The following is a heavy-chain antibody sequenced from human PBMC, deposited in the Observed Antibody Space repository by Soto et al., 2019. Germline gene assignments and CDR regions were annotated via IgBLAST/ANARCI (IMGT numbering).Heavy chain of an antibody. D-gene: IGHD3-9*01. V-gene: IGHV3-53*04. CDR1: GFTVSDKY. J-gene: IGHJ4*02. CDR2: LYRGGST. Sequence: PGGSLRLSCAASGFTVSDKYMGWVRQAPGKGLEWVSVLYRGGSTYYADSVKGRFTISRHSSKNTVDLQMYSLTSEDTAVYYCTRGPGPTNVYDILTGPQGVFDYWGQGTLVTGSS. CDR3: TRGPGPTNVYDILTGPQGVFDY.